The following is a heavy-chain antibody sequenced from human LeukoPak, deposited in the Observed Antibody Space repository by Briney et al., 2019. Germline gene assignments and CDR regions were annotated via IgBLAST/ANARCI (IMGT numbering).Heavy chain of an antibody. V-gene: IGHV3-21*01. CDR3: ARESYYYDSSGYSAPGHLVDP. Sequence: GGSLRLSCAASGFTFSSYSMNWVRQAPGKGLEWVSSISSSSSYIYYVDSVKGRFTISRDNAKNSLYLQMNSLRAEDTAVYYCARESYYYDSSGYSAPGHLVDPWGQGTLVTVSS. CDR2: ISSSSSYI. CDR1: GFTFSSYS. D-gene: IGHD3-22*01. J-gene: IGHJ5*02.